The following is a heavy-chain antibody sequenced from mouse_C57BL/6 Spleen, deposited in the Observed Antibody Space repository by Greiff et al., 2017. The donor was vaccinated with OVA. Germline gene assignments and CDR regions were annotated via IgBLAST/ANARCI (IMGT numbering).Heavy chain of an antibody. D-gene: IGHD1-1*01. CDR2: IYPGDGDT. CDR1: GYAFSSSW. V-gene: IGHV1-82*01. CDR3: ARSSITTVVDDYFDY. Sequence: QVQLKQSGPELVKPGASVKISCKASGYAFSSSWMNWVKQRPGKGLEWIGRIYPGDGDTNYNGKFKGKATLTADKSSSTAYMQLSSLTSEDSAVYFCARSSITTVVDDYFDYWGQGTTLTVSS. J-gene: IGHJ2*01.